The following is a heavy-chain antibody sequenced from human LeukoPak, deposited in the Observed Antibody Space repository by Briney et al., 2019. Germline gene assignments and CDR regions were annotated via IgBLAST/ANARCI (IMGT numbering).Heavy chain of an antibody. D-gene: IGHD3-22*01. J-gene: IGHJ1*01. V-gene: IGHV3-21*01. Sequence: PGGSLRLSCAASGFTFSSYSMNWVRQAPGKGLEWVSSISSDSSYIYYADSVKGRFTISRDNAKNSLNLQMNSLRAEDTAVYYCAREFYYYDSSGYYPGDFQHWGQGTLVTVSS. CDR3: AREFYYYDSSGYYPGDFQH. CDR2: ISSDSSYI. CDR1: GFTFSSYS.